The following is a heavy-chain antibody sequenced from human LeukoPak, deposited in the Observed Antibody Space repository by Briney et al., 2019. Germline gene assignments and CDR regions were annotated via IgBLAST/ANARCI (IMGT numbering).Heavy chain of an antibody. CDR1: GLTFSSYW. Sequence: GGSLRLSCAASGLTFSSYWMSWVRQAPGKGLEWVATINQDGSEKYYVDSVKGRFTISRDNAKNSLYLQMNSLRAEDTAVYYCAKIAYASGWWYFDYWGQGTLVTVSS. CDR2: INQDGSEK. V-gene: IGHV3-7*01. J-gene: IGHJ4*02. D-gene: IGHD6-19*01. CDR3: AKIAYASGWWYFDY.